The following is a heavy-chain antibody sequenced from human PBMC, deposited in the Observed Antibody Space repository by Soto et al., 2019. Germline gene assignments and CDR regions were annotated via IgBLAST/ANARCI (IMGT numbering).Heavy chain of an antibody. CDR1: GGTFSSYA. CDR3: ARATAKVPAAIFRLNWFDP. Sequence: QVQLVQSGAEVKKPGSSVKVSCKASGGTFSSYAISWVRQAPGQGLEWMGGIIPIFGTANYAQKFQGRVTITADKSTSTAYMELSSLRSEDTAVYYCARATAKVPAAIFRLNWFDPWGQGTLVTVSS. V-gene: IGHV1-69*06. D-gene: IGHD2-2*01. CDR2: IIPIFGTA. J-gene: IGHJ5*02.